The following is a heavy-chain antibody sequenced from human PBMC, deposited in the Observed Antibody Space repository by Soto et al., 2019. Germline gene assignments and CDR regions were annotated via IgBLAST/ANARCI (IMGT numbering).Heavy chain of an antibody. V-gene: IGHV5-10-1*01. Sequence: PGHSLKISCKGFGYSFTSYWISWVRQMPWQGLEWMGRIDPSDSYTNYSPSFQGHVTISADKSISTAYLQWSSLMASDTAMYYCARNSVANDYWRQGTLVTVSS. CDR2: IDPSDSYT. J-gene: IGHJ4*02. CDR1: GYSFTSYW. CDR3: ARNSVANDY. D-gene: IGHD5-12*01.